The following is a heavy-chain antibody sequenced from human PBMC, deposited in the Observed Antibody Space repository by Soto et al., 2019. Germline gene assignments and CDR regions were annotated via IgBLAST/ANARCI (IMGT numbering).Heavy chain of an antibody. CDR1: GGSFSGYY. CDR2: INHSGST. Sequence: QVQLQQWGAGLLKPSETLSLTCAVYGGSFSGYYWSWIRQPPGKGLEWIGEINHSGSTNYNPSLKSRVTISVDTSKNQFSLKLSSVTAADTAVYYCARRKMTTVTTSGWFDPWGQGTLVTVSS. V-gene: IGHV4-34*01. CDR3: ARRKMTTVTTSGWFDP. D-gene: IGHD4-4*01. J-gene: IGHJ5*02.